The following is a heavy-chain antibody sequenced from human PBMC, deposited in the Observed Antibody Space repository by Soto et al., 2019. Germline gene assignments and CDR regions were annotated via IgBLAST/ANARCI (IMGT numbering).Heavy chain of an antibody. Sequence: EVQLLESGGGWVQVGDSLILSGPASGFTFTNYPMSGSAQPPGKGLEWVSSISGSGGSTYYADSVRGRFIISRDNSKNTLYLKLNSLRTEDTALYYCAKNNLFGSGTKDYWGQGTLVTVSS. CDR3: AKNNLFGSGTKDY. CDR2: ISGSGGST. V-gene: IGHV3-23*01. CDR1: GFTFTNYP. D-gene: IGHD3-10*01. J-gene: IGHJ4*02.